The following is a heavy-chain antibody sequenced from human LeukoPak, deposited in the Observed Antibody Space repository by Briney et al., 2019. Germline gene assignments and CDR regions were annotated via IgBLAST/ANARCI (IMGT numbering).Heavy chain of an antibody. CDR1: GFTFSSYS. Sequence: GGSLRLSCAASGFTFSSYSMNWVRQAPGKGLEWVSSISSSSSYIYYADSVKGRFTISRDNAKNSLYLQMNSLRAEDTAAYYCARDQDTMVRGVIITSFDYWGQGTLVTVSS. CDR3: ARDQDTMVRGVIITSFDY. J-gene: IGHJ4*02. D-gene: IGHD3-10*01. V-gene: IGHV3-21*01. CDR2: ISSSSSYI.